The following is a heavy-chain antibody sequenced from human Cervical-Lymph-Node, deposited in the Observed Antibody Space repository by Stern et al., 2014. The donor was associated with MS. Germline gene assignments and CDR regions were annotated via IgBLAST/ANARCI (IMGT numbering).Heavy chain of an antibody. J-gene: IGHJ4*02. D-gene: IGHD2-2*01. CDR2: IYSGGSR. V-gene: IGHV3-53*01. CDR3: ARASYCSSTSCYSPFDS. Sequence: EVQLVESGGGLIPPGGSLRLSCAASRFTVSSNYMSWVRQAPGKGLAWVSVIYSGGSRCYADFVRGRFTISRDNSKNTLYLQMNSLRAEDTAVYYCARASYCSSTSCYSPFDSWGQGTLVTVSS. CDR1: RFTVSSNY.